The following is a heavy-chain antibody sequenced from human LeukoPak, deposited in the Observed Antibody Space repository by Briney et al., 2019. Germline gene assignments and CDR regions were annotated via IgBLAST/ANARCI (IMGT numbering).Heavy chain of an antibody. Sequence: GGSLRLSCAASGFTFSTYEMNWVRQAPGKGLEWVSYISSSGSNIYYADSVKGRFNISRDNAKNSLYLQMNSLRAEDTAVYYCARGPLHVVVPAATWFDPWGQGILVTVSS. V-gene: IGHV3-48*03. CDR1: GFTFSTYE. CDR2: ISSSGSNI. CDR3: ARGPLHVVVPAATWFDP. D-gene: IGHD2-2*01. J-gene: IGHJ5*02.